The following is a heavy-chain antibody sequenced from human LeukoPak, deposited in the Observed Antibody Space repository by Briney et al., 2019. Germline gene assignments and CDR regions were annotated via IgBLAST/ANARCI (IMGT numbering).Heavy chain of an antibody. D-gene: IGHD2-2*01. CDR3: AAAVVPAAIEEVYYYGMDV. J-gene: IGHJ6*02. CDR2: INHSGST. V-gene: IGHV4-34*01. CDR1: GGSFSGYY. Sequence: SETLSLTCAVYGGSFSGYYWSWIRQPPGKGLEWIGEINHSGSTNYNPSLKSRVTISVDTSKNQFSLKLSSVTAADTAVYYCAAAVVPAAIEEVYYYGMDVWGQGTTVTVSS.